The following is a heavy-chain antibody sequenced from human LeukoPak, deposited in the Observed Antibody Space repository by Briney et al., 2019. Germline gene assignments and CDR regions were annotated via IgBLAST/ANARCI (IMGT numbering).Heavy chain of an antibody. Sequence: GGSLRLSCAASGFTFSSYSMNWVRQAPGKGLEWVSYISTSGGTIDYADSVKGRFTISRDNAKNSLYLQMNSLRVEDTALYYCAKDIFPHDILTGYYNSGMDVWGQGTTVTVSS. CDR1: GFTFSSYS. CDR3: AKDIFPHDILTGYYNSGMDV. V-gene: IGHV3-48*04. CDR2: ISTSGGTI. D-gene: IGHD3-9*01. J-gene: IGHJ6*02.